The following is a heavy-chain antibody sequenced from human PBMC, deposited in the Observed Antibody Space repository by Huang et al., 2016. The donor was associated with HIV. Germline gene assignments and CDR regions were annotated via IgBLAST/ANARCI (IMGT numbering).Heavy chain of an antibody. CDR2: MDYGGRT. D-gene: IGHD3-22*01. V-gene: IGHV4-39*02. CDR1: FASISGNSQY. CDR3: ASGPVIVSISRFYFEQ. J-gene: IGHJ4*02. Sequence: LLLRESGSGLVKTSETMSLSCTVAFASISGNSQYWTWVRQSPGKGRAWIASMDYGGRTYDHPALKSRVSVSVDTSHNQHFSLTLASVTAADTAVYFCASGPVIVSISRFYFEQWGPGILVTV.